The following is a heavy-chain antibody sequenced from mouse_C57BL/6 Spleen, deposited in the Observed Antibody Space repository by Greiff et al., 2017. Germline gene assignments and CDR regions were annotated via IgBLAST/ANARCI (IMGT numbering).Heavy chain of an antibody. CDR1: GFTFSDYY. J-gene: IGHJ4*01. V-gene: IGHV5-16*01. CDR3: ARDHYYGSSYDAMDY. Sequence: EVMLVESEGGLVQPGSSMKLSCTASGFTFSDYYMAWVRPAPDKGLEWVANINYDGSSTYYLDSLKGRFIISRDNAKNILYLQMRSLKSEDTATYYCARDHYYGSSYDAMDYWGQGTSVTVSS. D-gene: IGHD1-1*01. CDR2: INYDGSST.